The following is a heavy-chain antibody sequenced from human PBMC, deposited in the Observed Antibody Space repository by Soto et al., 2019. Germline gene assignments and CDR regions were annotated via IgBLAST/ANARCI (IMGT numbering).Heavy chain of an antibody. CDR1: GYTFTSYG. Sequence: QVQLVQSGAEVKKPGASVKVSCKASGYTFTSYGISWVRQATGQGLEWMGWISAYNGNTNYAQKLQGRVTMTTDTSTSTAYMELRSLRSDDTAVYYCARSVVRGVIPYYGMDVWGQGTTVTVSS. D-gene: IGHD3-10*01. J-gene: IGHJ6*02. V-gene: IGHV1-18*01. CDR3: ARSVVRGVIPYYGMDV. CDR2: ISAYNGNT.